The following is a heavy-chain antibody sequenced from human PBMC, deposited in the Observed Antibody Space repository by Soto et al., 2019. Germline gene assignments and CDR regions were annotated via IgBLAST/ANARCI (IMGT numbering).Heavy chain of an antibody. D-gene: IGHD3-3*01. CDR2: ISGSGGST. Sequence: GGSLRLSCAASGFTFSSYAMSCVHQAPGKGLDWASAISGSGGSTYYADSVKGRFTISRDNSKNTLYLKMNSLRAEDTAVYYCAKPYYDFCSGLGRKGYWGQGTLVTVSS. CDR1: GFTFSSYA. V-gene: IGHV3-23*01. J-gene: IGHJ4*02. CDR3: AKPYYDFCSGLGRKGY.